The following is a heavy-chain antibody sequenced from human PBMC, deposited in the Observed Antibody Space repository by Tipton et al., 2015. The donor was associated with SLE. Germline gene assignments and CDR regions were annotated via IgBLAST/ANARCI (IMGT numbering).Heavy chain of an antibody. CDR1: GFTFSSYG. CDR2: IRYDGSNK. J-gene: IGHJ6*02. V-gene: IGHV3-30*02. D-gene: IGHD6-19*01. CDR3: AKELEYSSGWYDYYYGMDV. Sequence: SLRLSCAASGFTFSSYGMHWVRQAPGKGLEWVAFIRYDGSNKYYADSVKGRLTISRDNSKNTLYLQMNSLRAEDTAVYYCAKELEYSSGWYDYYYGMDVWGQGTTVTVSS.